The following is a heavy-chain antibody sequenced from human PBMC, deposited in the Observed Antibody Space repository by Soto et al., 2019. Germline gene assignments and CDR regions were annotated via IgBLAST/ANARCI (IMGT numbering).Heavy chain of an antibody. CDR3: ARAEASGYIVVVPADNWTYYFDY. J-gene: IGHJ4*02. V-gene: IGHV4-30-4*01. CDR1: GGSISSGDYC. CDR2: IYYSGST. Sequence: SETLSLTCTVSGGSISSGDYCWSGSRQPPGKGLEWIGYIYYSGSTYYNPSLKSRVTISVDTSKNQFSLKLSSVTAADTAVYYCARAEASGYIVVVPADNWTYYFDYWGQGTLVTVSS. D-gene: IGHD2-2*01.